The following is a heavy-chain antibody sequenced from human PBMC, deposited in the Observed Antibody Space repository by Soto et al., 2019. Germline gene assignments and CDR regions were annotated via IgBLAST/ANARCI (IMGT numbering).Heavy chain of an antibody. D-gene: IGHD2-15*01. Sequence: GGSLRLSCAASGFTFSDFYMSWIRQAPGKGLEWVSYISGSGGTIYYADSVKGRFTIARDNAKNSLYLHMTSLRREDTAIYYCAREMVIVATNYYYYGMDVWGQGTTVTVSS. CDR1: GFTFSDFY. V-gene: IGHV3-11*01. CDR2: ISGSGGTI. CDR3: AREMVIVATNYYYYGMDV. J-gene: IGHJ6*02.